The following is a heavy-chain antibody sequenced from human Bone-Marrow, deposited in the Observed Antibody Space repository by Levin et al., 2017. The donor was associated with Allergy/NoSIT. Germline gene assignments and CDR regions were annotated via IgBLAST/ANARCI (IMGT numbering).Heavy chain of an antibody. CDR3: ATRVTSYYFDS. V-gene: IGHV3-30*02. CDR2: MPYDGSDK. Sequence: GESLKISCAASGFTFSLYGMHWVRQAPGKGLEWVAVMPYDGSDKYYADSVKGRFNVSRDNSKNTLYLQMNSLRVEDTAVYFCATRVTSYYFDSWGQGTLVTVSS. D-gene: IGHD2-8*01. CDR1: GFTFSLYG. J-gene: IGHJ4*01.